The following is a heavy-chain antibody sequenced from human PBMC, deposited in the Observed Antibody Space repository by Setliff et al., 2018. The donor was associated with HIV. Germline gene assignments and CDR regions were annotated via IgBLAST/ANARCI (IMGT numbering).Heavy chain of an antibody. J-gene: IGHJ5*02. CDR1: AYSFTTFW. CDR3: ARAYGSGSYYNLGGFDP. CDR2: IYPGDSDT. Sequence: GESLKISCKGSAYSFTTFWIAWVRQMPGKGLEWMGIIYPGDSDTTYSPSLQGQVTISVDKSISTAYLQWSSLKASDSAMYYCARAYGSGSYYNLGGFDPWGQGTLVTVSS. V-gene: IGHV5-51*01. D-gene: IGHD3-10*01.